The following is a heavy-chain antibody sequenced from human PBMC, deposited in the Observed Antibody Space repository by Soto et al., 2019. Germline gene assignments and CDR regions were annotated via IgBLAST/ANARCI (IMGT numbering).Heavy chain of an antibody. CDR1: GFTFSEYG. CDR3: AKEMFPRTVLDSSSPWGDF. Sequence: GGSLRLSCTASGFTFSEYGIHWVRQAPGKGLEWVAVISYGGSHKYYAGSVKGRFTISRDDSKNTVYLQMNSLKTDDTAVYYCAKEMFPRTVLDSSSPWGDFWGRGSLVTVS. CDR2: ISYGGSHK. D-gene: IGHD2-15*01. V-gene: IGHV3-30*18. J-gene: IGHJ4*02.